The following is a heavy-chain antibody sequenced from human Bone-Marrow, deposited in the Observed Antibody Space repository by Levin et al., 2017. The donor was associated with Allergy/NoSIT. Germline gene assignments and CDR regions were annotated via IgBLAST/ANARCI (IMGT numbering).Heavy chain of an antibody. D-gene: IGHD3-3*01. CDR1: GFTFTNYA. Sequence: SGGSLRLSCVGSGFTFTNYAMSWVRQAPGKGLEWVSAISDSGEKTYYAKSMEGRFTISRDDSKNTVFLQMDSLRADDTAVYYCARDWDFGVIMTYYFAFWGQGTLVTVSS. CDR3: ARDWDFGVIMTYYFAF. CDR2: ISDSGEKT. J-gene: IGHJ4*02. V-gene: IGHV3-23*01.